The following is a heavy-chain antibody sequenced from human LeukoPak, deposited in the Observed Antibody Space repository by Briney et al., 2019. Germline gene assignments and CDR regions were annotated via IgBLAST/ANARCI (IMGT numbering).Heavy chain of an antibody. Sequence: GGSLRLSCAASGFTFSNYGMHWVRQAPGKGLEWVAVVSYDGSDRYYVDSAKGRFTIPRDNSRNTLFLQLNSLSAEDTAMYYCATGTFLYYFDYWGQGALVTVSS. J-gene: IGHJ4*02. CDR3: ATGTFLYYFDY. D-gene: IGHD3-16*01. CDR2: VSYDGSDR. CDR1: GFTFSNYG. V-gene: IGHV3-30*03.